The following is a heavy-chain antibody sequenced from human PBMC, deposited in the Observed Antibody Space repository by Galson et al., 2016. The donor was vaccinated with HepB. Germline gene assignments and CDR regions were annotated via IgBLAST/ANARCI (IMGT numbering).Heavy chain of an antibody. CDR1: GFTFSSYG. D-gene: IGHD4-23*01. CDR2: ISYDGSNK. J-gene: IGHJ5*01. V-gene: IGHV3-30*18. CDR3: AKDEPYGGNSGYAS. Sequence: SLRLSCAASGFTFSSYGMHWVRQAPGKGLEWVAVISYDGSNKYYADSVKGRFTISRDNSKNTLYLQMNSLRAEDTAVYYCAKDEPYGGNSGYASWGQGTLVTVSS.